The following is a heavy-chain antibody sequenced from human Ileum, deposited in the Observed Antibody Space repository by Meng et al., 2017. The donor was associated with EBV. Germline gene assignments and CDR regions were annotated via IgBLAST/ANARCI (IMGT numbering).Heavy chain of an antibody. V-gene: IGHV1-18*01. D-gene: IGHD6-13*01. CDR2: ISANNGDR. J-gene: IGHJ4*02. Sequence: QVQLLQPGAGVTTPGASVKVSCKASGFTFTNYGFTWVRQAPGQGLEWMGWISANNGDRHYAQKFQDRVTLTTDGYTPTVYMELRSLRSDDTAVYFCARKPTSAALDYWGQGTLVTVSS. CDR1: GFTFTNYG. CDR3: ARKPTSAALDY.